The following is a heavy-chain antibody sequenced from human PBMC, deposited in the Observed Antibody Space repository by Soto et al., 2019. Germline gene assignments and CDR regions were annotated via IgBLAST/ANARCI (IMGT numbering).Heavy chain of an antibody. CDR3: ARDRSSCQAWFDP. V-gene: IGHV1-2*02. J-gene: IGHJ5*02. Sequence: ASVKVSCKASGYTFTGYYIHWVRQAPGQGLEWMGWINPNSGGTNYAQKFQGRVTMTRDTSISTAYMELDRLRSGDTSMYYCARDRSSCQAWFDPWGQGTLVTVSS. CDR1: GYTFTGYY. D-gene: IGHD6-6*01. CDR2: INPNSGGT.